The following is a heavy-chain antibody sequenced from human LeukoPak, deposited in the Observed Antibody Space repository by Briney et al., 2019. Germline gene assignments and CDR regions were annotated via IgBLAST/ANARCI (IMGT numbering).Heavy chain of an antibody. CDR2: IYYSGST. CDR3: ARLDRGYRYGDFDH. J-gene: IGHJ4*02. V-gene: IGHV4-61*01. D-gene: IGHD5-18*01. CDR1: GVSVSSGSYY. Sequence: PSETLSLTCTVSGVSVSSGSYYWSWIRQPPGKGLESIGYIYYSGSTNYSPSLKSRVTISADTSRNQFSLKLSSVTAADTAVYYCARLDRGYRYGDFDHWGQGTLVTVSS.